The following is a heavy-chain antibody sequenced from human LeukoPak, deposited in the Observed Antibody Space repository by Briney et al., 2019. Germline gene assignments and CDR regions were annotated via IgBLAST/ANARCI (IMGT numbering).Heavy chain of an antibody. D-gene: IGHD6-13*01. J-gene: IGHJ6*02. CDR2: IGTAGDT. V-gene: IGHV3-13*01. CDR3: ARGSVRVGMDV. Sequence: GGSLRLSCVVSGITLSNYGMSWVRQAPGKGLEWVSVIGTAGDTYYPDSVKGRLPISIENAKTSLYLQMNSLRAGDTAVYYCARGSVRVGMDVWGQGTTVTVSS. CDR1: GITLSNYG.